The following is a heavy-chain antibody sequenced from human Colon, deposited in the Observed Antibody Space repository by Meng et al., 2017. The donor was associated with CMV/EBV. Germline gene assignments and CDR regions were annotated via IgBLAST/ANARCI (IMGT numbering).Heavy chain of an antibody. V-gene: IGHV3-21*01. CDR1: GFTFSNYP. CDR2: ITGSSSHI. CDR3: ARDQYTAMVKDGMDV. J-gene: IGHJ6*02. D-gene: IGHD5-18*01. Sequence: GRSLRPSCVASGFTFSNYPMYWVRQPPGKGLEWVASITGSSSHIYYADSVKGRFTISRDDARKSLYLQMNSLRAEDTAVYYCARDQYTAMVKDGMDVWGQGTTVTVSS.